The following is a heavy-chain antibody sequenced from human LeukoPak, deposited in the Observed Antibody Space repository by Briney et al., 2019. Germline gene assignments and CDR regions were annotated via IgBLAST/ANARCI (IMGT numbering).Heavy chain of an antibody. CDR3: ARSNGYSYGNFDY. D-gene: IGHD5-18*01. Sequence: SETLSLTCTVSGGSISSSSYYWGWIRQPPGKGLEWIGSTCDSGSTYYHPSLRRRVTTSVDTYKKQFPLMLSSVTAAETAVYYCARSNGYSYGNFDYWGQGTLVTVSS. CDR1: GGSISSSSYY. V-gene: IGHV4-39*01. J-gene: IGHJ4*02. CDR2: TCDSGST.